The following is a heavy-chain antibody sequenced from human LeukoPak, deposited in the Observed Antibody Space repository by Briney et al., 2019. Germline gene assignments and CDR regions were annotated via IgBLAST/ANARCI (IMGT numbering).Heavy chain of an antibody. D-gene: IGHD3-3*01. CDR3: ARMLLFGVGYYNYYYMDL. CDR2: SGSSGTFI. Sequence: KPGGSLRLSCVASGFTFSSYSMTWVRQAPGKGLEWISSSGSSGTFIYYTESVQGRFTISRDNAKNSLYLQMSGLRAEDTAIYYCARMLLFGVGYYNYYYMDLWGEGTTVAVSS. V-gene: IGHV3-21*01. CDR1: GFTFSSYS. J-gene: IGHJ6*03.